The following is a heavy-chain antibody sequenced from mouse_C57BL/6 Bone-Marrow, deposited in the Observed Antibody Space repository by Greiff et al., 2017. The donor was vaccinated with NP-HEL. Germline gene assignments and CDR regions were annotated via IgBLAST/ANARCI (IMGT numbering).Heavy chain of an antibody. D-gene: IGHD1-1*01. Sequence: QVQLQQSGAELVRPGTSVKVSCKASGYAFTNYLIEWVKQRPGQGLEWIGVINPGSGGTNYNEKFKGKATLTADKSSSTAYMQLSSLTSEDSAVYCCARSIATYFDYWGQGTTLTVSS. CDR1: GYAFTNYL. CDR3: ARSIATYFDY. CDR2: INPGSGGT. J-gene: IGHJ2*01. V-gene: IGHV1-54*01.